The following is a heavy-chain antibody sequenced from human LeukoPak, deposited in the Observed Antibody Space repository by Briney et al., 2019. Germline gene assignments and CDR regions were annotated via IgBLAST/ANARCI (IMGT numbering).Heavy chain of an antibody. CDR2: IRYDGSNK. CDR3: AKASSPYYYDSSGYSPFDY. D-gene: IGHD3-22*01. J-gene: IGHJ4*02. Sequence: GGSLRLSCAASGFTFSSYGMHWVRQAPGKGLEWVAFIRYDGSNKYYADSVKGRFTIPRDNSKNTLYLQMNSLRAEDTAVYYCAKASSPYYYDSSGYSPFDYWGQGTLVTVSS. CDR1: GFTFSSYG. V-gene: IGHV3-30*02.